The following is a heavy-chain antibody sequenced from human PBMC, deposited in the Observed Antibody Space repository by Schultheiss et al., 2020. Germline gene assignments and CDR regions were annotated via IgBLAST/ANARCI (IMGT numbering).Heavy chain of an antibody. CDR2: IWYDGSNK. CDR3: AKAAYQLLFWGFDP. D-gene: IGHD2-2*01. CDR1: GFTFSSYA. V-gene: IGHV3-30-3*01. Sequence: GGSLRLSCAASGFTFSSYAMHWVRQAPGKGLEWVAVIWYDGSNKYYADSVRGRFTISRDNSKNTLYLQMNSLRAEDTAVYYYAKAAYQLLFWGFDPWGQGTLVTVSA. J-gene: IGHJ5*02.